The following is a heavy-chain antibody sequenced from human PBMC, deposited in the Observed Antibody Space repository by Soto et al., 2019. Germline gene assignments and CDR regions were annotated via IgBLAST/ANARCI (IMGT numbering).Heavy chain of an antibody. D-gene: IGHD6-19*01. CDR3: AKERSSGWSLDY. V-gene: IGHV3-23*01. CDR2: ISGSGDST. CDR1: GFTFSTYA. J-gene: IGHJ4*02. Sequence: EVQLLESGGGLVQPGGSLRLSCAASGFTFSTYAMNWVRQAPGKGLEWVSGISGSGDSTYYADSVKTRFTVPRDNSTHTLYLQMNSLRAEDTAVLYCAKERSSGWSLDYLGQGSLVTVSP.